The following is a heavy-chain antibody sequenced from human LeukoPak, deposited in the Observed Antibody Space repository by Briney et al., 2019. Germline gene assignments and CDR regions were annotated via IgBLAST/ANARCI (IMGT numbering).Heavy chain of an antibody. CDR3: ARRKGHKTRRDFDY. D-gene: IGHD2-21*01. J-gene: IGHJ4*02. CDR1: RFSFGSYW. CDR2: INQDASET. V-gene: IGHV3-7*01. Sequence: GGTLRLSCAASRFSFGSYWMSWVRQAPGKGLEWVASINQDASETSYADSAKGRFTISRDNPKTSLYLQMNSLRAEATAVYLCARRKGHKTRRDFDYWGQGTLVTVSS.